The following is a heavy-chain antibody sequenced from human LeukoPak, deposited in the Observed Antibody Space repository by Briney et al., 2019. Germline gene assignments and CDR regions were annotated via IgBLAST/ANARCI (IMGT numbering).Heavy chain of an antibody. V-gene: IGHV1-2*02. Sequence: ASVKVSCKTSGYTFTDYYIHWVRQAPGQGLEWMGWINTNSGGTEYAQKFQGRVTMTRNTYFRTAYMELSRLRSDDTAVYYCARWWFYYDRTGYYPANPYAFDIWGQGTLVTVSS. CDR2: INTNSGGT. CDR1: GYTFTDYY. CDR3: ARWWFYYDRTGYYPANPYAFDI. J-gene: IGHJ3*02. D-gene: IGHD3-22*01.